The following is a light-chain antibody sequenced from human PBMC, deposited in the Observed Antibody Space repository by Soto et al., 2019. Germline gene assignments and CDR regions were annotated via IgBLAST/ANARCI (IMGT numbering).Light chain of an antibody. V-gene: IGKV1-39*01. J-gene: IGKJ5*01. CDR1: ESISRH. CDR3: QQSYSTLSIT. CDR2: AAS. Sequence: DIQMTQSPSSLSASVGDRVTITCRASESISRHLNWYQQKPGKAPKLLIYAASSLQNGVPSRFSGGGPGTDFTLTISNLQPEDFATYYCQQSYSTLSITFGQGTRLEIK.